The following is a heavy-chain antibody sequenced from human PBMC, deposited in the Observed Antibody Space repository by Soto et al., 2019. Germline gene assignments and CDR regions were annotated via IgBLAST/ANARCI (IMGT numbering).Heavy chain of an antibody. Sequence: QVQLVESGGGVVQPGRSLRLSCAASGFTFSSYAMHWVRQAPGKGLEWVAVISYDGSNKYYADSVKGRFTISRDNSKNTLYLKMNSLRAEDTAVYYCARGADYYYYGMDVWGQGTTVTVSS. V-gene: IGHV3-30-3*01. J-gene: IGHJ6*02. CDR2: ISYDGSNK. CDR1: GFTFSSYA. CDR3: ARGADYYYYGMDV.